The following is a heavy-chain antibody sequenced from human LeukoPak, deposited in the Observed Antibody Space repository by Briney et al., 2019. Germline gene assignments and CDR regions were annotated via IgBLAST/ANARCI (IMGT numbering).Heavy chain of an antibody. V-gene: IGHV3-43*01. CDR1: GFTFDDYT. CDR2: ISWDGGST. J-gene: IGHJ4*02. D-gene: IGHD6-13*01. Sequence: GGSLRLSCAASGFTFDDYTMHWVRQAPGKGLEWVSLISWDGGSTYYADSVKGRFTISRDNSKNTLYLQMNSLRAEDTAVYYCASRIAAAVYVDYWGQGTLVTVSS. CDR3: ASRIAAAVYVDY.